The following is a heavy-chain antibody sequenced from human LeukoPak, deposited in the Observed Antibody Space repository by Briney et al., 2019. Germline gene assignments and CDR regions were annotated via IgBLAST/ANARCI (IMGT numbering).Heavy chain of an antibody. D-gene: IGHD3-3*01. Sequence: SVKVSCKASGGTLSNHAVSWVRQAPGQGLEWMGRIIPVSGTTNYAQEFQGRVTITTDESTSTVYMDLSSLRSEDTAVYFCARVETIFGVVISYYFDYWGQGTLVTVSS. J-gene: IGHJ4*02. CDR1: GGTLSNHA. V-gene: IGHV1-69*05. CDR3: ARVETIFGVVISYYFDY. CDR2: IIPVSGTT.